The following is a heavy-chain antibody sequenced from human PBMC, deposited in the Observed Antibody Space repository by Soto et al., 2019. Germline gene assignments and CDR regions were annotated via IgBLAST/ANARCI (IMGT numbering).Heavy chain of an antibody. CDR3: ARDQGYCSGGSCSDYYYYYYMDV. CDR1: GFTFSSYG. J-gene: IGHJ6*03. CDR2: IWYDGSNK. V-gene: IGHV3-33*01. Sequence: GGSLRLSCAASGFTFSSYGMHWVRQAPGKGLEWVAVIWYDGSNKYYADSMKGRLTISRDNSKNTLYLQMNSLRAEDTAVYYCARDQGYCSGGSCSDYYYYYYMDVWGKGTTVTVSS. D-gene: IGHD2-15*01.